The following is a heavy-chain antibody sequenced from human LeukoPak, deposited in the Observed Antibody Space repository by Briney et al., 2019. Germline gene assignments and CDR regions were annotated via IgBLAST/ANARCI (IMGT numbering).Heavy chain of an antibody. CDR3: ATDEPHSGRYYSAFLHYFDY. D-gene: IGHD1-26*01. CDR1: GFTFTSYW. CDR2: IKQDGSNK. V-gene: IGHV3-7*01. Sequence: GGSLRFSCAAAGFTFTSYWMTWVRQAPGKGLEWVANIKQDGSNKYYADSVKGRFTISRDNAKNTLYLQMNSLRAEDTAVYYCATDEPHSGRYYSAFLHYFDYWGQGTLVTVSS. J-gene: IGHJ4*02.